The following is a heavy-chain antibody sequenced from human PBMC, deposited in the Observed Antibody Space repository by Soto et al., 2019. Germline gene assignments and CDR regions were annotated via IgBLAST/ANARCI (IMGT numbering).Heavy chain of an antibody. D-gene: IGHD3-22*01. CDR3: AREFNYYDSSGYWRGDAFDI. V-gene: IGHV3-7*05. Sequence: VQLVESGGGLVQPGGSLRLSCAASGFTFSSYWMSWVRQAPGKGLEWVANIKQDGSEKYYVDSVKGRFTISRDNAKNSLYLQMNSLRAEDTAVYYCAREFNYYDSSGYWRGDAFDIWGQGTMVTVSS. CDR2: IKQDGSEK. J-gene: IGHJ3*02. CDR1: GFTFSSYW.